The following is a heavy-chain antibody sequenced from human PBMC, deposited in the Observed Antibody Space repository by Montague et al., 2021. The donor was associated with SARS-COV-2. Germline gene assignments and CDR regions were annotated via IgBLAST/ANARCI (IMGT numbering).Heavy chain of an antibody. CDR3: ARGRRILLWFGELLSGGDYYGMDV. D-gene: IGHD3-10*01. CDR2: INHSGST. CDR1: GGSFSGYY. V-gene: IGHV4-34*01. Sequence: SETLSLTCAVYGGSFSGYYWSWIRQPPGKGLEWIGEINHSGSTNYNPSLKSGVTISVDTSKNQFSLKLSSVTAADTAVYYCARGRRILLWFGELLSGGDYYGMDVRGHGNTVTVS. J-gene: IGHJ6*02.